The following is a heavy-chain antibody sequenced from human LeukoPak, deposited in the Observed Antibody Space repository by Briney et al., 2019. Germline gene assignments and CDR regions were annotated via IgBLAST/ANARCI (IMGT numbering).Heavy chain of an antibody. Sequence: PSETLSLTCTVSGGSISSGSFYWSWIRQPAGKGLEWIGRIYPSGSTNYSPSLKSRVSISVDTSKNQFSLKLSSVTAADTAVYYCAREKFGYSSGWYAGGGTLAAYFDYWGQGTLVTVSS. J-gene: IGHJ4*02. CDR1: GGSISSGSFY. CDR3: AREKFGYSSGWYAGGGTLAAYFDY. CDR2: IYPSGST. D-gene: IGHD6-19*01. V-gene: IGHV4-61*02.